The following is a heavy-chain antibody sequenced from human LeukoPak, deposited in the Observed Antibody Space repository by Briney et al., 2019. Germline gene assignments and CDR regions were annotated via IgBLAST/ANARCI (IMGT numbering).Heavy chain of an antibody. CDR3: ARGTTAMGATPSGDY. J-gene: IGHJ4*02. CDR1: GFTFSSYW. Sequence: PGGSLRLSCAASGFTFSSYWMSWVRQAPGKGLEWVSYISSSSSYIYYADSVKGRFTISRDNAKNSLYLQMNSLRAEDTAVYYCARGTTAMGATPSGDYWGQGTLVTVSS. V-gene: IGHV3-21*01. CDR2: ISSSSSYI. D-gene: IGHD1-26*01.